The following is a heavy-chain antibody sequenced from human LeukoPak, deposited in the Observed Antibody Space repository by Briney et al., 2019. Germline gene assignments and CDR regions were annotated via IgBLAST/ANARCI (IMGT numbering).Heavy chain of an antibody. J-gene: IGHJ5*02. Sequence: SETLSLTCTVSGGSLSSGGYYWSWIRQHPGKGLEWIGYIYYSGSTYYNPSLKSRVTISVNTSKNQFSLKLTSVTAADTAVYYCARDLTSIAAAGTGWFDPWGQGTLVTVSS. CDR3: ARDLTSIAAAGTGWFDP. D-gene: IGHD6-13*01. V-gene: IGHV4-31*03. CDR2: IYYSGST. CDR1: GGSLSSGGYY.